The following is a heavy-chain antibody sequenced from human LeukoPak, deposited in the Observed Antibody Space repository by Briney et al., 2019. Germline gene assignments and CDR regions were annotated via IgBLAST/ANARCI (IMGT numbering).Heavy chain of an antibody. CDR1: GFIFSSYG. CDR3: ARDITGSYSVYS. D-gene: IGHD1-26*01. V-gene: IGHV3-30*03. J-gene: IGHJ4*02. CDR2: VSDDGTRQ. Sequence: PGRSLRLSCAASGFIFSSYGMYWVRQSPGKGLEWVAYVSDDGTRQYYADSVKGRLTISRDISKNTLNVQMNSLRVEDTGVYYCARDITGSYSVYSWGQGTLGTVSS.